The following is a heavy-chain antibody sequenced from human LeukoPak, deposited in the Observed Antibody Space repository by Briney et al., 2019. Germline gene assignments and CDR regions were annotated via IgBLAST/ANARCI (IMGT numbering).Heavy chain of an antibody. CDR2: IYYSGST. CDR3: AREVVTTRWDAFDI. J-gene: IGHJ3*02. CDR1: GGSISSGDYY. D-gene: IGHD2-21*02. V-gene: IGHV4-30-4*01. Sequence: SETLSLTCTVSGGSISSGDYYWSWIRQPPGKGLEWIGYIYYSGSTYYNPSLKSRVTISVDTSKNQFSLKLSSVTAADTAVYYCAREVVTTRWDAFDIWGQGTMVTVSS.